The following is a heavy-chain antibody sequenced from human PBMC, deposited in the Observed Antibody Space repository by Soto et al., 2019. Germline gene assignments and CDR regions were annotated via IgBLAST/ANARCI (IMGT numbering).Heavy chain of an antibody. D-gene: IGHD2-21*02. CDR1: GFTFSSYG. Sequence: QVQLVESGGGVVQTGRSLRLSCAASGFTFSSYGMHWVRQAPVKGLEWVAVIWDDGSKKYYADSVKGRFTISRDNSKNKLYLQSNSLRAEDTAVYYCARDARETAYCRGDCYYNWFDPWGQGTLVTVSS. V-gene: IGHV3-33*01. J-gene: IGHJ5*02. CDR3: ARDARETAYCRGDCYYNWFDP. CDR2: IWDDGSKK.